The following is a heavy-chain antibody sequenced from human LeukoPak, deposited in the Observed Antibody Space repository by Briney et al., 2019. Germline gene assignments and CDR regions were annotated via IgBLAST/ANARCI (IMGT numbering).Heavy chain of an antibody. CDR2: LNSDGSST. CDR1: GFTFSSYW. Sequence: GGSLRLSCAASGFTFSSYWMHWVRQAPGKGLMWVSRLNSDGSSTSYADSVKGRFTISRDNAKNTLYLQMNSLRAEDTAVYCCARAYNDGSGFYPPYFDYWGQGTLVTVSS. J-gene: IGHJ4*02. V-gene: IGHV3-74*01. D-gene: IGHD3-22*01. CDR3: ARAYNDGSGFYPPYFDY.